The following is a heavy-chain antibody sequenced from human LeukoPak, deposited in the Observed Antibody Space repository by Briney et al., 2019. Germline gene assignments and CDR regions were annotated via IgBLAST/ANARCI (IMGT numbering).Heavy chain of an antibody. D-gene: IGHD3-10*01. CDR2: INHRGST. CDR3: ASGRGPSIVGSGRQTCYYYYGMDV. CDR1: GRPFSGYY. J-gene: IGHJ6*02. Sequence: SDPQSLTCALYGRPFSGYYWSWIRHPPGKGLEWLGEINHRGSTNYNPSLKSRVTISVDTFKNPFSLTLSYVTAADTAVYYCASGRGPSIVGSGRQTCYYYYGMDVWGQGTTVTVSS. V-gene: IGHV4-34*01.